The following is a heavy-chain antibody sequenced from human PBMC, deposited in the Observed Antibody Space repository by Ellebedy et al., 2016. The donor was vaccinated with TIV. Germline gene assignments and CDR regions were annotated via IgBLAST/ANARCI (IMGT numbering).Heavy chain of an antibody. CDR1: GSTLSTYG. J-gene: IGHJ4*02. V-gene: IGHV3-30*18. CDR3: AKENEQWSSSGWPLDS. D-gene: IGHD6-25*01. Sequence: GESLKISXVGSGSTLSTYGMHWVRQAPGKGLEWVSVVAHDGSIKWYADSVKGRFTVSRDNSKNTLFLQMDSLRSEDTGLYYCAKENEQWSSSGWPLDSWGQGTLVTVSS. CDR2: VAHDGSIK.